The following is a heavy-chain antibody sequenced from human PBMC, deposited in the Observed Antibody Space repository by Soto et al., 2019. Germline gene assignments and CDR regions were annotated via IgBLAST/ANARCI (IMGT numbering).Heavy chain of an antibody. CDR3: AASIFYYGMDV. Sequence: GETGKISCKVSGWPFTSYWIGCVRQMPGKGLEWLGIIYPGDSDTKYNPSFQGQVTISADKSITTTYLQWSSLKASDTAIYYCAASIFYYGMDVWGQGTTVTVSS. J-gene: IGHJ6*02. V-gene: IGHV5-51*01. CDR1: GWPFTSYW. CDR2: IYPGDSDT.